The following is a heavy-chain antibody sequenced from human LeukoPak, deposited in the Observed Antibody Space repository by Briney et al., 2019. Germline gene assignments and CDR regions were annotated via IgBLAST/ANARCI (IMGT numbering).Heavy chain of an antibody. CDR3: AGQYSSSPYYFDY. Sequence: PSETLSPTCAVYGGSFSGYYWSWIRQPPGKGLEWIGEINHSGSTNYNPSLKSRVTISVDTSKNQFSLKLSSVTAADTAVYYCAGQYSSSPYYFDYWGQGTLVTVS. V-gene: IGHV4-34*01. D-gene: IGHD6-6*01. CDR1: GGSFSGYY. J-gene: IGHJ4*02. CDR2: INHSGST.